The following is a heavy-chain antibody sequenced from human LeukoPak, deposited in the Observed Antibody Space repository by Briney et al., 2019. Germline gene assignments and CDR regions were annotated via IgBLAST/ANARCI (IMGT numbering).Heavy chain of an antibody. CDR3: ARHNDYSKYEDDY. J-gene: IGHJ4*02. CDR2: IYYGGST. Sequence: RPSETLSLTCGVSGGSISSSGYYWGWIRQPPGKGLEWIGSIYYGGSTYYNPSLKSRASISGDTSKNQFSLKLSSVTAADTAVYYCARHNDYSKYEDDYWGQGTLVTVSS. CDR1: GGSISSSGYY. V-gene: IGHV4-39*01. D-gene: IGHD4-11*01.